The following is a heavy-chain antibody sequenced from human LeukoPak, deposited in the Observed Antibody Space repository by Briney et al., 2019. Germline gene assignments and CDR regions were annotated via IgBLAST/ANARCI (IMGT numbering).Heavy chain of an antibody. CDR3: ARQSRITGTTHWFDP. Sequence: SETLSLTCTVPGGSISSYYWSWIRQPPGKGLEWIGYIYYSGSTNYNPSLKSRVTISVDTSKNQFSLKLSSVTAADTAVYYCARQSRITGTTHWFDPWGQGTLVTVSS. CDR2: IYYSGST. D-gene: IGHD1-7*01. CDR1: GGSISSYY. V-gene: IGHV4-59*08. J-gene: IGHJ5*02.